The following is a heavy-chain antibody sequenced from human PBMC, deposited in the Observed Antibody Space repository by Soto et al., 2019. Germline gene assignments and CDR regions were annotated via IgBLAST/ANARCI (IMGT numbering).Heavy chain of an antibody. D-gene: IGHD3-9*01. CDR1: GYTFTSYD. J-gene: IGHJ6*02. V-gene: IGHV1-8*01. Sequence: ASVKVSCKASGYTFTSYDINWVRQATGQGLEWMGWMNPNSGNTGYAQKFQGRVTMTRNTSISTAYMELSSLRSEDTAVYYCARHEGPEVLRYFEWLSTAYGMDVWGQGTTVTVSS. CDR3: ARHEGPEVLRYFEWLSTAYGMDV. CDR2: MNPNSGNT.